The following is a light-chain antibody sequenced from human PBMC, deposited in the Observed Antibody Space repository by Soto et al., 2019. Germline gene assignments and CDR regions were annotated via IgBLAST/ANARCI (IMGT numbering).Light chain of an antibody. CDR1: SSNIGAGYD. CDR2: GNS. V-gene: IGLV1-40*01. Sequence: SVLTQPPSVSGAPGQRVTISCTGSSSNIGAGYDVHWYQQLPGTAPKLLIYGNSNRPSGVPDRFSGSKSGTSASLAITGLQAEDEADYYCQSYDSSLSLYVFGTGTK. CDR3: QSYDSSLSLYV. J-gene: IGLJ1*01.